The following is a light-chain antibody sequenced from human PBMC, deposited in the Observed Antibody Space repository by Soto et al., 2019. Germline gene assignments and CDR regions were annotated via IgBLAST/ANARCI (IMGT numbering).Light chain of an antibody. CDR1: QSVTYDQ. CDR2: GAS. Sequence: EIVLTQSPDTLSLSPGERATLSCRASQSVTYDQLAWYRQTPGQAPRLLIYGASSRAAGIPDWFSGSGSGTDFTLTISRLEPEDFVVYHCQQYGDLPPTFGQGTKVEIK. CDR3: QQYGDLPPT. J-gene: IGKJ1*01. V-gene: IGKV3-20*01.